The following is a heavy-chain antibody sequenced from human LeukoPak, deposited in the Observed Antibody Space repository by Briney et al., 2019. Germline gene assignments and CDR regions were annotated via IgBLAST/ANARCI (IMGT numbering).Heavy chain of an antibody. CDR3: ARGIAVAGLFDY. CDR2: INPSGGST. J-gene: IGHJ4*02. D-gene: IGHD6-19*01. CDR1: GYSFSSYY. V-gene: IGHV1-46*03. Sequence: PRASVKVSCKASGYSFSSYYMHWVRQAPGQGLEWMGIINPSGGSTSYAQKFQGRVTMTRDTSTSTVYMELSSLRSEDTAVYHCARGIAVAGLFDYWGQGTLVTVSS.